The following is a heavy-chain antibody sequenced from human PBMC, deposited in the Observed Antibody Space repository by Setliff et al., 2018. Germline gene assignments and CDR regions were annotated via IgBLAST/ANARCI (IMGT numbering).Heavy chain of an antibody. CDR3: VREYSGGGLT. CDR2: INPSGGLT. J-gene: IGHJ3*01. Sequence: GASVKVSCKASGYTLTNYYMHWVRQAPGQGLEWMGIINPSGGLTRYAQKYQGRVAMTTDTSTNTVYMELRSLRSDDTAVYFCVREYSGGGLTWGQGTMVTVSS. CDR1: GYTLTNYY. D-gene: IGHD1-26*01. V-gene: IGHV1-46*01.